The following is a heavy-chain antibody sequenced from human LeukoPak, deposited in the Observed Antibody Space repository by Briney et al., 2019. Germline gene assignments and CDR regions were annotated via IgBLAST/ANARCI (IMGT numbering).Heavy chain of an antibody. V-gene: IGHV3-30-3*01. CDR3: ARGGGYGSFDY. J-gene: IGHJ4*02. CDR1: GFTFSSYA. Sequence: GGSLRLSCAASGFTFSSYAMHWVRQAPGKGLEWVAVISYDGSNKYYADSVKGRFTISRDNSKNTLHLQMNSLTAEDTALYYCARGGGYGSFDYWGQGTLVTVSS. D-gene: IGHD5-12*01. CDR2: ISYDGSNK.